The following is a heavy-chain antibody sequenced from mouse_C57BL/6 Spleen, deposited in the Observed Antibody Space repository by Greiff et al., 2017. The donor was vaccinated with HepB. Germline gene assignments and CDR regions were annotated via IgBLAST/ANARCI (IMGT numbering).Heavy chain of an antibody. CDR2: INPNNGGT. V-gene: IGHV1-26*01. Sequence: EVQLQQSGPELVKPGASVKISCKASGYTFTDYYMNWVKQSHGKSLEWIGDINPNNGGTSYNQKFKGKATLTVDKSSSTAYMELRSLTSEDSAVYYCARGRLLPITPGYFDVWGTGTTVTVSS. CDR3: ARGRLLPITPGYFDV. CDR1: GYTFTDYY. D-gene: IGHD1-1*01. J-gene: IGHJ1*03.